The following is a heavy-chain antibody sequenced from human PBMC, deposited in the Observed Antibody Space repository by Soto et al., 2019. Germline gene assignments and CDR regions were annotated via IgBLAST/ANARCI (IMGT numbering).Heavy chain of an antibody. CDR1: GVSISDGGYS. CDR2: THVSGDT. Sequence: QLQLQESGSGLVKPSPTLSLNCAVSGVSISDGGYSWSWIRQPPGEGLEWIGYTHVSGDTYYNPSLTGRVTLSLDRSRNQFSLNLRSMTAADTAVDYCSRSPFYSSKSHFDYWGQGTLVSVSS. J-gene: IGHJ4*02. CDR3: SRSPFYSSKSHFDY. D-gene: IGHD6-13*01. V-gene: IGHV4-30-2*01.